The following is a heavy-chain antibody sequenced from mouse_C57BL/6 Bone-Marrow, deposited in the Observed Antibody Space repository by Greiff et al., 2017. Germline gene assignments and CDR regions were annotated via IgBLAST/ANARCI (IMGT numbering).Heavy chain of an antibody. J-gene: IGHJ1*03. CDR2: ICTGGGT. V-gene: IGHV2-9-1*01. CDR3: ARHYGKPLWYFDV. Sequence: QVQLQQSGPGLVAPSPCLSISCTASGFSLTSYAISWVRQPPGKGLEWLGVICTGGGTTYNSALKYRLSISKDNSKSQVFLKMNSLQTDDTARYYCARHYGKPLWYFDVWGTGTTVTVTS. CDR1: GFSLTSYA. D-gene: IGHD2-1*01.